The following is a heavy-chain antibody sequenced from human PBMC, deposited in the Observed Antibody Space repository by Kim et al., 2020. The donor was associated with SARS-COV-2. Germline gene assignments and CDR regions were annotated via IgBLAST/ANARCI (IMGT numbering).Heavy chain of an antibody. V-gene: IGHV4-34*01. D-gene: IGHD6-13*01. CDR2: INHSGST. Sequence: SETLSLTCAVYGGSFSGYYWSWIRQPPGKGLEWIGEINHSGSTNYNPSLKSRVTISVDTSKNQFSLKLSSVTAADTAVYYCARGRHSRSPRNFQHWGQ. J-gene: IGHJ1*01. CDR1: GGSFSGYY. CDR3: ARGRHSRSPRNFQH.